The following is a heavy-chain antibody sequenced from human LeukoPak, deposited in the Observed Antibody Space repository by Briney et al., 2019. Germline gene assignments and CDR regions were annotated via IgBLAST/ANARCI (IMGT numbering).Heavy chain of an antibody. Sequence: GSSVKVSCKASGGTFSSYAISWVRQAPGQGLEWMGGIIPIFGTANYAQKFQGRVTITADKSTSTTYMELSSLRSEDTAVYYCARETNYYGSGSYYYYMDVWGKGTTVTVSS. D-gene: IGHD3-10*01. J-gene: IGHJ6*03. CDR1: GGTFSSYA. CDR3: ARETNYYGSGSYYYYMDV. V-gene: IGHV1-69*06. CDR2: IIPIFGTA.